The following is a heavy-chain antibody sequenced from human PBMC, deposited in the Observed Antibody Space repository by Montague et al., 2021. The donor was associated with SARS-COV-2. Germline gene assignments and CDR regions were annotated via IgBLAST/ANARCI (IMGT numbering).Heavy chain of an antibody. D-gene: IGHD3-16*01. V-gene: IGHV3-30*04. CDR2: ISYDGSNK. Sequence: SLRLSCAASGFTFSSYAMHLFRQAPGEGLEWVAVISYDGSNKYYADSVKGRVTIYRDNSKNTLYLQMNSLRAEDTAVYYCARDLGVLAFDIWGQGTMVTVSS. CDR1: GFTFSSYA. CDR3: ARDLGVLAFDI. J-gene: IGHJ3*02.